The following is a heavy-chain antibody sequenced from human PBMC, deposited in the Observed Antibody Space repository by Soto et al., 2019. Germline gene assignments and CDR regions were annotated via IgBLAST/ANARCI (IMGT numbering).Heavy chain of an antibody. CDR1: GGYINSCGCY. Sequence: QVQLQESGPGLVKPSQTLSLSCTVSGGYINSCGCYWSWLRQHPGKGLEWIGYINYSGSTNYNRSLNSRVIISRDTSKNQLSLNLSSVTAADTAIYYCARNYYNIKVYAYWGPGTLVTVSS. CDR3: ARNYYNIKVYAY. J-gene: IGHJ4*02. D-gene: IGHD3-22*01. CDR2: INYSGST. V-gene: IGHV4-31*02.